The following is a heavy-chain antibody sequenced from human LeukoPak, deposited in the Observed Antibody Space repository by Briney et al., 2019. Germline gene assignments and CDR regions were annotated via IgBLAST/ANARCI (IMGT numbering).Heavy chain of an antibody. J-gene: IGHJ5*02. Sequence: SETLSLTCTVSGDSISSSDYCWSWIRQPPGRGLEFVGCLYFSGRTYYNPSLNGRVTISVHTSKNQFSLNLYSMTAADTALYFCARHRSHHGWFDPWGQGTLVTVSS. CDR2: LYFSGRT. CDR3: ARHRSHHGWFDP. D-gene: IGHD2-8*01. V-gene: IGHV4-39*01. CDR1: GDSISSSDYC.